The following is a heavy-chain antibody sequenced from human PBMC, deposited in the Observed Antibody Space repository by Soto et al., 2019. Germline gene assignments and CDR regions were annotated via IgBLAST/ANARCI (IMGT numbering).Heavy chain of an antibody. CDR2: ISYDGSNK. V-gene: IGHV3-30-3*01. Sequence: GGSLRLSCAASGFTFSSYAMHWVRQAPGKGLEWVAVISYDGSNKYYADSVKGRFTISRDNSKNTLYLQMNSLRAEDTAVYYCARDWDRGVPAAMGYYYYYGMDVWGQGTTVTVSS. CDR3: ARDWDRGVPAAMGYYYYYGMDV. J-gene: IGHJ6*02. D-gene: IGHD2-2*01. CDR1: GFTFSSYA.